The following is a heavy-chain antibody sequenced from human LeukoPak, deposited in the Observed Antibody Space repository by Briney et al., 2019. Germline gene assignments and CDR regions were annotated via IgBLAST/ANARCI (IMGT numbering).Heavy chain of an antibody. CDR2: FDPEDGET. V-gene: IGHV1-24*01. CDR1: GYTLTELS. J-gene: IGHJ3*02. Sequence: HGASVKVSCKVSGYTLTELSMHWVRQAPGKGLELMGGFDPEDGETIYAQKFQGRVTMTEDTSTDTAYMELSSLRSEDTAVYYCATVLGGYKTDAFDIWGQGTMVTVSS. CDR3: ATVLGGYKTDAFDI. D-gene: IGHD5-12*01.